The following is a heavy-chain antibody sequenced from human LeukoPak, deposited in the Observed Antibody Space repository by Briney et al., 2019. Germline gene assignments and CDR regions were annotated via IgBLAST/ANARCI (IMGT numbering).Heavy chain of an antibody. CDR3: VSGFCRGDSCYSAEYFQH. Sequence: SETLSLTCDVYGDSFSGYYWTWIRQTPEKGLEWIGEIIHNGSRSVNPSLESRVTISVDTSKNQFSLKLTSVTAADTSVYYCVSGFCRGDSCYSAEYFQHWGQGTLVTVSS. CDR1: GDSFSGYY. D-gene: IGHD2-15*01. J-gene: IGHJ1*01. CDR2: IIHNGSR. V-gene: IGHV4-34*12.